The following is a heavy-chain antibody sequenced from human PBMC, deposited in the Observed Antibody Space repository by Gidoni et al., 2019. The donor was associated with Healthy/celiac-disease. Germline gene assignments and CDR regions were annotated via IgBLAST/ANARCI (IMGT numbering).Heavy chain of an antibody. V-gene: IGHV3-23*01. D-gene: IGHD3-22*01. Sequence: EVQLLESGGGLVQPGGSLRLSCAASGFTFSSYAMSLVRQAPGKGLEWVSAISGSGGSTYYADSVKGRFTISRDNSKNTLYLQMNSLRAEDTAVYYCAKDGGYYDSSGYYYYYYYMDVWGKGTTVTVSS. CDR2: ISGSGGST. CDR1: GFTFSSYA. J-gene: IGHJ6*03. CDR3: AKDGGYYDSSGYYYYYYYMDV.